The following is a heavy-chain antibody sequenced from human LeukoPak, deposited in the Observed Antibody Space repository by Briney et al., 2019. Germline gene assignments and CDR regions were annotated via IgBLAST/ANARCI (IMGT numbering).Heavy chain of an antibody. CDR1: GGSFSGYY. V-gene: IGHV4-34*01. CDR2: INHSGST. D-gene: IGHD4-11*01. Sequence: SETLSLTCAVYGGSFSGYYWSWIRQPPGKGLEWIGEINHSGSTNYNPSLKSRVTISVDTSKNQFSLKLSSVTAVDTAVYYCARRPATVTTTATRSNWFDPWGQGTLVTVSS. CDR3: ARRPATVTTTATRSNWFDP. J-gene: IGHJ5*02.